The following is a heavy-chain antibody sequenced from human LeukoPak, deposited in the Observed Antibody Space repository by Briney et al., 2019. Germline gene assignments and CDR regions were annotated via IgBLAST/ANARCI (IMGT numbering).Heavy chain of an antibody. CDR2: ISSSSSYI. J-gene: IGHJ4*02. V-gene: IGHV3-21*01. CDR1: GFTFSTYS. CDR3: ARDQYGSGSYSRLDY. D-gene: IGHD3-10*01. Sequence: GGSLRLSCAASGFTFSTYSMNWVRQAPGKGLEWVPSISSSSSYIYYADSVKGRFTISRDNAKNSLYLQMNSLRAEDTAVYYCARDQYGSGSYSRLDYWGQGTLVTVSS.